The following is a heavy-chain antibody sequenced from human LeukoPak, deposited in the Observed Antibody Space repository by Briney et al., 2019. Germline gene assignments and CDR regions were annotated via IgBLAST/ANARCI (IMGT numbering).Heavy chain of an antibody. CDR1: GYTFTSYY. CDR2: INPNGGST. J-gene: IGHJ4*02. V-gene: IGHV1-46*01. D-gene: IGHD1-26*01. Sequence: ASVKVSFKASGYTFTSYYMHWVRQAPGQGLEWMGVINPNGGSTSYAQKFQGRVTMTRDTSTRTVYMELSSLRFEDTAVYYCARDPSGSWQWFDYWGQGTLVTVSS. CDR3: ARDPSGSWQWFDY.